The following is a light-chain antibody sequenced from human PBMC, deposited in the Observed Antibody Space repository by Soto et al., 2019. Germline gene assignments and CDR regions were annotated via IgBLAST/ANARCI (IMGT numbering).Light chain of an antibody. Sequence: QSALTQPASVSGSPGQSITISCTGTSSDVGGYNYVSWYQQPPGKAPKLMIYDVSNRPSGVSNRFSGSKSGNTASLTISGLQAEDEADYYCSSYTSSSIFFGTGTTVTVL. V-gene: IGLV2-14*01. CDR3: SSYTSSSIF. CDR2: DVS. J-gene: IGLJ1*01. CDR1: SSDVGGYNY.